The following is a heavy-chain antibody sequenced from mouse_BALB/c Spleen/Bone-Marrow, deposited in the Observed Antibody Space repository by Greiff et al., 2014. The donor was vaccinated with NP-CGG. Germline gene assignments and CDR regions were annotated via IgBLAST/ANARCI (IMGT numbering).Heavy chain of an antibody. Sequence: CGGGLVKPGGSLKLSCAASGFTFSDYYMYWVRQTPEKRLEWVATISDGGGYTCYPDSVWGRFTISRDNAKNNLYLQMSSLKPEDTAMYYCARSGERYGAMDYWGQGTSVTVFS. CDR2: ISDGGGYT. J-gene: IGHJ4*01. D-gene: IGHD2-10*02. CDR1: GFTFSDYY. CDR3: ARSGERYGAMDY. V-gene: IGHV5-4*02.